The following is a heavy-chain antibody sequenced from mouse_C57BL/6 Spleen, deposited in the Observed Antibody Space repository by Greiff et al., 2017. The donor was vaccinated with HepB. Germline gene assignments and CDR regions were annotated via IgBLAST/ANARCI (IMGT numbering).Heavy chain of an antibody. CDR1: GYTFTSYW. D-gene: IGHD2-3*01. J-gene: IGHJ4*01. V-gene: IGHV1-59*01. Sequence: VQLQQPGAELVRPGTSVKLSCKASGYTFTSYWMHWVKQRPGQGLEWIGVIDPSDSYTNYNQKFKGKATLTVDTSSSTAYMQHSSLTSEDSEVYYCARFDGYYAPYAMDYWGQGTSVTVSS. CDR2: IDPSDSYT. CDR3: ARFDGYYAPYAMDY.